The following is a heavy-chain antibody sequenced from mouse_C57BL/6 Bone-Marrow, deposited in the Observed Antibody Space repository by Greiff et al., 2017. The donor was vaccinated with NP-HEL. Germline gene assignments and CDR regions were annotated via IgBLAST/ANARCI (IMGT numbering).Heavy chain of an antibody. D-gene: IGHD2-3*01. CDR3: ARDGRDGYCGWYFDV. CDR1: GFTFSDFY. CDR2: SRNKANDYTT. J-gene: IGHJ1*03. Sequence: EVQLVESGGGLVQSGRSLRLSCATSGFTFSDFYMEWVRHAPGKGLEWIAASRNKANDYTTEYSASVKGRFIVSRDTSQSILYLQMNALRAEDTAIYYCARDGRDGYCGWYFDVWGTGTTVTVSS. V-gene: IGHV7-1*01.